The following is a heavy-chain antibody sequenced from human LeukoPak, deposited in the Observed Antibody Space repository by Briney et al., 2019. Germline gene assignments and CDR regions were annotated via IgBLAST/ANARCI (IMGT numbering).Heavy chain of an antibody. CDR2: ISYDGSNK. V-gene: IGHV3-30*03. CDR1: GFTFSSYG. Sequence: GGSLRLSCAASGFTFSSYGMHWVRQAPGKGLEWVAVISYDGSNKYYADSVKGRFTISRDNSKNTLYLQMNSLRAEDTAVYYCARAHWGGNAFDIWGQGTMVTASS. CDR3: ARAHWGGNAFDI. D-gene: IGHD7-27*01. J-gene: IGHJ3*02.